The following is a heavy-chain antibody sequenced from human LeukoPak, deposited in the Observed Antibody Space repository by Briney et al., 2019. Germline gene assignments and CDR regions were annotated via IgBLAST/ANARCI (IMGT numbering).Heavy chain of an antibody. V-gene: IGHV4-59*08. Sequence: PSETLSLTCTVSGGSISSYYWSSIRQPPGKGLEWIAYIYYSGSTNYNPSLKSRVTISVDTSKNQFSLKLSSVTAADTAVYYCAKLIQWSDTFDLWGQGTMVTVSS. CDR3: AKLIQWSDTFDL. D-gene: IGHD2-15*01. CDR1: GGSISSYY. J-gene: IGHJ3*01. CDR2: IYYSGST.